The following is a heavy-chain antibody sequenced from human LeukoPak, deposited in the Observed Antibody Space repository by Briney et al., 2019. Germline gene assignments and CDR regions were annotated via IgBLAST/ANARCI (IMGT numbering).Heavy chain of an antibody. CDR3: ASRTTPVFDDAFDI. CDR2: IYTSGST. Sequence: PSETLALICTVSGGSISSYYWSWIRQPAGKGLEWIGRIYTSGSTNYNPSLKSRVTMSVDTSKNQFSLKLSSVTAADTAVYYCASRTTPVFDDAFDIWGQGTMVTVSS. V-gene: IGHV4-4*07. CDR1: GGSISSYY. D-gene: IGHD1-14*01. J-gene: IGHJ3*02.